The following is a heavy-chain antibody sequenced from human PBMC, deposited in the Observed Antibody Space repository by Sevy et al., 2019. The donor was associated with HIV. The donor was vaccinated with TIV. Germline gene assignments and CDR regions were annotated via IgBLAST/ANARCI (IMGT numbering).Heavy chain of an antibody. CDR3: ARDQGYCSSTSCYNYYYGMDV. D-gene: IGHD2-2*02. V-gene: IGHV3-30*04. CDR2: ISYDGSNK. CDR1: GFTFSSYA. Sequence: GGSLRLSCAASGFTFSSYAMHWVRQAPGKGLEWVAVISYDGSNKYYADSVKGRFTISRDNSKNTLYLQMNSLRAEDTAVNYCARDQGYCSSTSCYNYYYGMDVWGQGTTVTVSS. J-gene: IGHJ6*02.